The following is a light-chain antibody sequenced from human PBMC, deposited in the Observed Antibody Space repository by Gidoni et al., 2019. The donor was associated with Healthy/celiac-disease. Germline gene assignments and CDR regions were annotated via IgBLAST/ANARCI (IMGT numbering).Light chain of an antibody. Sequence: DNQMTKSPSTLSASVGDRVTITCRASQSISSWLAWYQQKPGKAPKLLIYDASSLERGVPSRFSGSGSWTEFTLTISSLQPDDFATYYCQQYNSYPWTFAQGTKVEIK. CDR3: QQYNSYPWT. CDR1: QSISSW. V-gene: IGKV1-5*01. J-gene: IGKJ1*01. CDR2: DAS.